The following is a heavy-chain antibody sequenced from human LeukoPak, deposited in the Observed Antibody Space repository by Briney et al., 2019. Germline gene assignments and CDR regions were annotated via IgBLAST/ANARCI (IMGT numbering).Heavy chain of an antibody. CDR1: GFTFDMYW. V-gene: IGHV3-7*01. J-gene: IGHJ3*02. CDR2: IKEDGTDK. Sequence: GGSLRLSCAVSGFTFDMYWMTWVRQAPGKGLEWVANIKEDGTDKYYVDSVEGRFTISRDNAKNSLYLQMNSLRAEDTAVYYCAREFYGYDAFDIWGQGTMVTVSS. D-gene: IGHD5-18*01. CDR3: AREFYGYDAFDI.